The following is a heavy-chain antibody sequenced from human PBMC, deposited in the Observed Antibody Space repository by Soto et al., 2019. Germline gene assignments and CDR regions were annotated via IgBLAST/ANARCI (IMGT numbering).Heavy chain of an antibody. CDR1: GFTFSSYA. Sequence: PGGSLRLSCAASGFTFSSYAMSWVRQAPGKGLEWVSAISGSGGSTYYADSVKGRFTISRDNSKNTLYLQMNSLSAEDTAVYYCATLNSYGDRHYYYYMDVWGKGTTVTVSS. J-gene: IGHJ6*03. CDR3: ATLNSYGDRHYYYYMDV. CDR2: ISGSGGST. V-gene: IGHV3-23*01. D-gene: IGHD4-17*01.